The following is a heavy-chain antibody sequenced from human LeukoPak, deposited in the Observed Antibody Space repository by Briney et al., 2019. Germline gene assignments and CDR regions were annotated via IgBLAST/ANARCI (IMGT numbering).Heavy chain of an antibody. J-gene: IGHJ4*02. CDR1: GYTFTNYA. V-gene: IGHV1-18*01. D-gene: IGHD1-7*01. CDR3: ARGYRYNWNYGGLAY. Sequence: GASVKVSCKTSGYTFTNYAISWVRQAPGQGLQWMGWISAFNGNTKFAQKFQGRVTITRNTSISTAYMELSSLRSEDTAVYYCARGYRYNWNYGGLAYWGQETLVTVSS. CDR2: ISAFNGNT.